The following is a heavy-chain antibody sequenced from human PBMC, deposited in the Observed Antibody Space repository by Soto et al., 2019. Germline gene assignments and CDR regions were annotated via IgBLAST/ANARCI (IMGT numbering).Heavy chain of an antibody. D-gene: IGHD2-2*01. CDR1: GVSISSGGYY. J-gene: IGHJ6*02. CDR2: IYYSGST. V-gene: IGHV4-31*03. CDR3: AVSRDGYSMDV. Sequence: QVQLQESGPGLVKPSQTLSLTCTVSGVSISSGGYYWSWIRQHPGKGLEWIGYIYYSGSTYYNPSLESRVTISVDTSKDQFSLKLSSVTAADTAVYYCAVSRDGYSMDVWGQWTTVTVSS.